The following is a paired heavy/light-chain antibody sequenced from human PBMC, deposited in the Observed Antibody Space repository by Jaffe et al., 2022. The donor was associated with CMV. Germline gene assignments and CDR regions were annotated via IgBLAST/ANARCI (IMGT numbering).Heavy chain of an antibody. CDR1: GFTFSNAW. J-gene: IGHJ6*04. Sequence: EVQLVESGGGLVKPGGSLRLSCAASGFTFSNAWMSWVRQAPGKGLEWVGRIKSKTDGGTTDYAAPVKGRFTISRDDSKNTLYLQMNSLKTEDTAVYYCTTDLLGSYYGSGATSDVWGKGTTVTVSS. D-gene: IGHD3-10*01. CDR3: TTDLLGSYYGSGATSDV. V-gene: IGHV3-15*01. CDR2: IKSKTDGGTT.
Light chain of an antibody. J-gene: IGKJ2*03. CDR1: QSVSSSY. CDR2: GAS. Sequence: EIVLTQSPGTLSLSPGERATLSCRASQSVSSSYLAWYQQKPGQAPRLLIYGASSRATGIPDRFSGSGSGTDFTLTISRLEPEDFAVYYCQQYGSSPSFGQGTKLEIK. V-gene: IGKV3-20*01. CDR3: QQYGSSPS.